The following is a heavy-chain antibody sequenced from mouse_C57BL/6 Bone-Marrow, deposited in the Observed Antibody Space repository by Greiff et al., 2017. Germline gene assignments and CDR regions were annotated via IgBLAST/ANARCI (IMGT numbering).Heavy chain of an antibody. CDR1: GYTFTDHT. V-gene: IGHV1-78*01. Sequence: QVQLQQSDAELVKPGASVKISCKVSGYTFTDHTIHWMQQRPEQGLEWIGYIYPRDGSTKYNEKFKGKATLTADKSSSTAYMQLNSLTSEDSAVYFCARSGYYYGSSYAWFAYWGQGTLVTVAA. D-gene: IGHD1-1*01. CDR2: IYPRDGST. J-gene: IGHJ3*01. CDR3: ARSGYYYGSSYAWFAY.